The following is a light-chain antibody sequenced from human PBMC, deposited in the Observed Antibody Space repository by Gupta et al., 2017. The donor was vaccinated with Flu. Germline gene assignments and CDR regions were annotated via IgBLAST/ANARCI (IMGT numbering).Light chain of an antibody. CDR3: QQASSFPWT. J-gene: IGKJ1*01. CDR1: KDVGNW. CDR2: GAS. Sequence: PSCVSTSVGDRVTIGCRASKDVGNWLAWYQQKPGEGRKLLIYGASSVKRGVPSRCSGSGSGTDFTLTISRLQYEDFANYYCQQASSFPWTFGQGTKVEIK. V-gene: IGKV1-12*01.